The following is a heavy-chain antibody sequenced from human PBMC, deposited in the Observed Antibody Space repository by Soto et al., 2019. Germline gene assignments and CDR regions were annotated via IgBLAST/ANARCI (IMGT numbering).Heavy chain of an antibody. CDR2: IIPIFGTA. J-gene: IGHJ5*02. Sequence: SVKVSCKASGGTFSSYAISWVRQAPGQGLEWMGGIIPIFGTANYAQKFQGRVTITADESTSTAYMELSSLRSEDTAVYYCARERGDYVPDWFDPWGQGTLVTVSS. CDR3: ARERGDYVPDWFDP. V-gene: IGHV1-69*13. D-gene: IGHD4-17*01. CDR1: GGTFSSYA.